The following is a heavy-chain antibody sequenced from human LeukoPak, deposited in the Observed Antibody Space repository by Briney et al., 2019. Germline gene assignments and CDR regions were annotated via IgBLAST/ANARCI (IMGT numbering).Heavy chain of an antibody. CDR2: ISGDNGST. Sequence: ASVKVSCKASGYTFTSYGISWVRQAPGQGLEWMGWISGDNGSTNYAQKLQGRVTMTTDTSTTTAYMELRSLRSDDSAIYYCAREDTRRGSRGYFDYWGQGTLVTVS. CDR3: AREDTRRGSRGYFDY. J-gene: IGHJ4*02. V-gene: IGHV1-18*01. CDR1: GYTFTSYG. D-gene: IGHD2-2*01.